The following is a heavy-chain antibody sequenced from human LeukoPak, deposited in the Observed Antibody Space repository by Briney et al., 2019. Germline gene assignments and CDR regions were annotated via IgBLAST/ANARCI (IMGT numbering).Heavy chain of an antibody. V-gene: IGHV3-48*01. Sequence: GGSLRLSCAASGFTFSSYSMNWVRQAPGKGLEWVSYISSSSSTIYYADSVKGRFTISRDNAKNSLYLQMNSLRVEDTAVYYCVRGVGNNWCEPWGQGTLVTVSS. J-gene: IGHJ5*02. D-gene: IGHD3-10*01. CDR2: ISSSSSTI. CDR1: GFTFSSYS. CDR3: VRGVGNNWCEP.